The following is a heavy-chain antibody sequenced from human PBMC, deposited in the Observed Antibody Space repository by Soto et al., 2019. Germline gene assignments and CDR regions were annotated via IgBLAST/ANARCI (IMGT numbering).Heavy chain of an antibody. CDR2: IYYIESN. J-gene: IGHJ3*02. D-gene: IGHD4-17*01. V-gene: IGHV4-31*03. Sequence: QVQLQESGPGLVKPSQTLSLTCTVSGGSISSGGYYWNWIRQHPGKGLEWIGYIYYIESNYYNPSLTGRVTISVDTSKNQFSLNLRSVTAADTAVYYCARDDYGDYGLHGAFDIWGQGTMVTVSS. CDR3: ARDDYGDYGLHGAFDI. CDR1: GGSISSGGYY.